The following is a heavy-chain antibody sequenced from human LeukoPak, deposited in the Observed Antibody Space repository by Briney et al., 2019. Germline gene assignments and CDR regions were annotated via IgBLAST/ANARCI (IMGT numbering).Heavy chain of an antibody. J-gene: IGHJ4*02. D-gene: IGHD3-10*01. CDR1: GGSISSSSDC. CDR3: ARQEGRITKVRGVSGPFDY. V-gene: IGHV4-39*01. CDR2: IYYSGST. Sequence: SETLTLTCTVSGGSISSSSDCWGWIRQPPGKGLEWIGSIYYSGSTCYNPSLKSRVTISVNTSNNQFSLKLSSVTATGTAVYYCARQEGRITKVRGVSGPFDYWGRGTLVSVP.